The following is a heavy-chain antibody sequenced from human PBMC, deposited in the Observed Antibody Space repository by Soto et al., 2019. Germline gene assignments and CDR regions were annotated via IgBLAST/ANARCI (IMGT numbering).Heavy chain of an antibody. Sequence: QVQLVQSGAEVKKPGSSVKVSCKASGGTFSSYAISWVRQAPGQGLEWMGGIIPIFGTANYAQKFQGRVTITADESRSTAYMELSSRRAEDAAVYYCARGAAPAFWGGATGAKSGWFDPWGQGTLVTVSS. J-gene: IGHJ5*02. D-gene: IGHD3-3*01. V-gene: IGHV1-69*12. CDR3: ARGAAPAFWGGATGAKSGWFDP. CDR1: GGTFSSYA. CDR2: IIPIFGTA.